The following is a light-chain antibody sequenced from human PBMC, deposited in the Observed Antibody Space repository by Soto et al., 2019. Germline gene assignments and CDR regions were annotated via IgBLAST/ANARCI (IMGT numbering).Light chain of an antibody. J-gene: IGLJ7*01. CDR1: NSNIGAGYD. V-gene: IGLV1-40*01. CDR3: QAYDYSVTHSL. Sequence: QSVLTQPPSVSGAPGQRVTISCTGSNSNIGAGYDVHWYQQLPGAAPKLVIFGNRNRPSGVPERFSGSKSGTSASLAITGLQAEDEADYYCQAYDYSVTHSLFGGGTQMTV. CDR2: GNR.